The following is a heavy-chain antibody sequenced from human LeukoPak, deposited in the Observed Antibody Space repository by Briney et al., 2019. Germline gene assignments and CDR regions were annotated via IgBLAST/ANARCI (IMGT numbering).Heavy chain of an antibody. D-gene: IGHD1-26*01. CDR2: ISSNGGST. Sequence: PGGSLRLSCAASGFTFSSYAMHWVRQAPGKGLEYVSAISSNGGSTYYANSVKGRFTISRDNSKNTLYLQMGSLRAEDMAVYYCARDSGSHGYFDYWGQGTLVTVSS. V-gene: IGHV3-64*01. J-gene: IGHJ4*02. CDR3: ARDSGSHGYFDY. CDR1: GFTFSSYA.